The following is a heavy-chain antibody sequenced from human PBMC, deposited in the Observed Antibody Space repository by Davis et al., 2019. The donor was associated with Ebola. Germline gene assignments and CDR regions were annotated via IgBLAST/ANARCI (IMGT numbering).Heavy chain of an antibody. V-gene: IGHV3-23*01. CDR2: INGDGTMT. J-gene: IGHJ6*03. D-gene: IGHD3-22*01. CDR1: GGTFSSFA. CDR3: AKDAYYYDSSGYYYYYYYYYMDV. Sequence: SCKTSGGTFSSFAIGWVRQVPGKGLEWVSRINGDGTMTTYADSVKGRFTISRDNSKNTLYLQMNSLRAEDTAVYYCAKDAYYYDSSGYYYYYYYYYMDVWGKGTTVTVSS.